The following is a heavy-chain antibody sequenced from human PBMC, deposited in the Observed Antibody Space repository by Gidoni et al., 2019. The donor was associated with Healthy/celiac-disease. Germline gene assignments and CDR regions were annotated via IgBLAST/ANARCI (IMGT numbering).Heavy chain of an antibody. V-gene: IGHV3-23*01. CDR1: GFPFSSYA. CDR2: ISGRGGST. CDR3: AKDPSGSYYWFDP. D-gene: IGHD1-26*01. J-gene: IGHJ5*02. Sequence: EVQLLESGGGLVQPGGSLSLSCAASGFPFSSYAMSWVRQAPGKGLEWVSAISGRGGSTYYADSVKGRFTISRDNSKNTLDLQMNSLRAEDTAVYDCAKDPSGSYYWFDPWGQGTLVTVSS.